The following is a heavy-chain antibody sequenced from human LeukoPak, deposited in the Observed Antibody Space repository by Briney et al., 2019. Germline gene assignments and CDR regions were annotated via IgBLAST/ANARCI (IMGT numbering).Heavy chain of an antibody. V-gene: IGHV4-39*07. J-gene: IGHJ3*02. D-gene: IGHD6-19*01. CDR3: ARVGSSGWGDYAFDI. Sequence: SETLSLTCTVSGDSISSSSYYWGWIRQPPGKGLEWIGSLYYSGSTYYNPSLKSRVTISVDTSKNQFSLKLSSVTAADTAVYYCARVGSSGWGDYAFDIWGQGTMVTVSS. CDR1: GDSISSSSYY. CDR2: LYYSGST.